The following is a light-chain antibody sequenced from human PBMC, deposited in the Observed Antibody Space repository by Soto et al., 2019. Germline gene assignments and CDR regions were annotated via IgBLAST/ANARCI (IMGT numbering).Light chain of an antibody. CDR3: QQYGSSPLT. CDR2: RAS. CDR1: QSVSSNY. Sequence: EIVLTQSPGPLSLSPGAIATLSCRASQSVSSNYLAWYQQKPGQAPKVLIYRASIRATGIPDRFTGSGSGTDVTLTISRLEPEDFAVYYCQQYGSSPLTFGVGTKVEIK. V-gene: IGKV3-20*01. J-gene: IGKJ4*01.